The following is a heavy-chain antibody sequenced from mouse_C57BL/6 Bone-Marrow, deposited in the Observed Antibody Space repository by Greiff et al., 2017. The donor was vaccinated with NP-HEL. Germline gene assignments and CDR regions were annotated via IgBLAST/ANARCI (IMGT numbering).Heavy chain of an antibody. V-gene: IGHV5-9*01. Sequence: EVQLQESGGGLVKPGGSLKLSCAASGFTFSSYTMSWVRQTPEKRLEWVATISGGGGNTYYPDSVKGRFTISRDNAKNTLYLQMSSLRSEDTALYYCARHGRWLPPFDYWGQGTTLTVSS. D-gene: IGHD2-3*01. CDR2: ISGGGGNT. J-gene: IGHJ2*01. CDR1: GFTFSSYT. CDR3: ARHGRWLPPFDY.